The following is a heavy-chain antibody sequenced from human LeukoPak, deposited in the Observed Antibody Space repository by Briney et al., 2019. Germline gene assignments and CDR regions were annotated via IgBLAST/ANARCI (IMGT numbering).Heavy chain of an antibody. CDR3: AFWVTVRGIND. CDR1: GFTFSSYG. V-gene: IGHV3-30*03. D-gene: IGHD3-10*01. CDR2: ISFDATNK. J-gene: IGHJ4*02. Sequence: GGSLRLSCAASGFTFSSYGMHWVRQAPGKGLEWVAVISFDATNKYYADSVKGRFTISRDNARNSLYLQMNSLRDEDTAVYYCAFWVTVRGINDWGQGTLVTVSS.